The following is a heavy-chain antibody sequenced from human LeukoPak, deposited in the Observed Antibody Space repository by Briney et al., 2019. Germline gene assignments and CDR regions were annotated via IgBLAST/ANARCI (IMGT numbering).Heavy chain of an antibody. CDR1: GGSISSSSYY. CDR3: ARGGNFAF. J-gene: IGHJ4*02. CDR2: IYYSGST. V-gene: IGHV4-39*01. Sequence: SETLSLTCTVSGGSISSSSYYWGWIRQPPGKGLEWIGSIYYSGSTYYNPSLKSRVTISVDTSKNQFSLKLSSVTAADTAMYYCARGGNFAFWGQGTLVTVSS.